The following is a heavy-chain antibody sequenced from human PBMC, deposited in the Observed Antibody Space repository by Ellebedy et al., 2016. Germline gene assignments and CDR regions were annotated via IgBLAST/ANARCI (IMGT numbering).Heavy chain of an antibody. V-gene: IGHV4-38-2*02. J-gene: IGHJ6*02. CDR3: ARELKYQLLGHYYYYGMDV. CDR2: IYHSGST. D-gene: IGHD2-2*01. CDR1: GYSISSGYY. Sequence: SETLSLTXTVSGYSISSGYYWGWIRQPPGKGLEWIGSIYHSGSTYYNPSLKSRVTISVDTSKNQFSLKLSSVTAADTAVYYCARELKYQLLGHYYYYGMDVWGQGTTVTVSS.